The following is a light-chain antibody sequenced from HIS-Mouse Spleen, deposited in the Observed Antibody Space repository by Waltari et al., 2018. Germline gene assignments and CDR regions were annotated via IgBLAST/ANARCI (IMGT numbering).Light chain of an antibody. Sequence: SYELTQPPSVSVSPGQTASITCSGDKLGDKYACWYQQKPGQSPVLVIDQDSKRPSGIPERFSGASSGTMATLTISGAQVEDEADYYCYSTDSSGNHRVFGGGTKLTVL. V-gene: IGLV3-10*01. J-gene: IGLJ2*01. CDR1: KLGDKY. CDR3: YSTDSSGNHRV. CDR2: QDS.